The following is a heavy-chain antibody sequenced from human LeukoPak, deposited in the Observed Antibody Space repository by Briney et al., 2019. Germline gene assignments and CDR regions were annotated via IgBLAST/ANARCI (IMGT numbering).Heavy chain of an antibody. V-gene: IGHV1-2*02. D-gene: IGHD3-22*01. J-gene: IGHJ4*02. CDR2: INPDTGDT. CDR1: GYTFISHY. Sequence: ASVKVSCKPSGYTFISHYLHWVRQAPGQGLESLGWINPDTGDTNYPQKFQGRVTMTRDTSSSTAYMELNRLRSDDTAVYYCVRAGHNSNSGGYDFWGLGTLVTVSS. CDR3: VRAGHNSNSGGYDF.